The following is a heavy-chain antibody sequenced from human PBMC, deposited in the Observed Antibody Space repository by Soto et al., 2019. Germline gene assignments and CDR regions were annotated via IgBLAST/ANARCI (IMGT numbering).Heavy chain of an antibody. J-gene: IGHJ3*02. Sequence: GGSLRLSCAASGFTFSNAWMNWVRQAPGKGLEWVGRIKSKTDCGTTDYAAPVKGRFTISRDDSKNPLYLQMNSLKTEDTAVYYCTTDLIAADAFDIWGQGTMVTVSS. CDR2: IKSKTDCGTT. D-gene: IGHD6-13*01. CDR3: TTDLIAADAFDI. V-gene: IGHV3-15*07. CDR1: GFTFSNAW.